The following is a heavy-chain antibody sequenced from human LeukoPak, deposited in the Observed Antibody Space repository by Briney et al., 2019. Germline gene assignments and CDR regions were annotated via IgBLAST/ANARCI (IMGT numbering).Heavy chain of an antibody. CDR3: ASGDGGNFDY. D-gene: IGHD4-23*01. CDR1: GGSISSSSYY. CDR2: IYYSGST. Sequence: SETLSLTCTVSGGSISSSSYYWGWIRQPPGKGLEWIGSIYYSGSTYYNPSLKSRVTISVDTSKNQFSLKLSSVTAADTAVYYCASGDGGNFDYWGQGTLVTVSS. J-gene: IGHJ4*02. V-gene: IGHV4-39*01.